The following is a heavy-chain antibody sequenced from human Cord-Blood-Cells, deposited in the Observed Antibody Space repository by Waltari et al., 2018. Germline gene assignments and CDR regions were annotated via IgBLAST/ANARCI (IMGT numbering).Heavy chain of an antibody. V-gene: IGHV3-23*01. CDR3: AKVVLLWFRESELDY. CDR2: ISGSCGST. CDR1: GFTFSSYA. D-gene: IGHD3-10*01. J-gene: IGHJ4*02. Sequence: EVQLLGSGGGLVQPGGSLRLSCAASGFTFSSYAMSWVRQAPGKGLEWVSAISGSCGSTYYADTVEGRFTISRDDSKNTLYLQMNSLRAEDTAVYYCAKVVLLWFRESELDYWGQGTLVTVSS.